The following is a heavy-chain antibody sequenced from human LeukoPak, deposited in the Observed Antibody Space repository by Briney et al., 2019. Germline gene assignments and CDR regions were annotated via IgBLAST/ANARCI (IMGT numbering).Heavy chain of an antibody. CDR3: ARGSGDSSGYYFSRVNYFDY. Sequence: SETLSLTCNVSGGSISSSSYYWGWIRQPPGKGLEWIGSIYYSGSTYYNPSLKGRVTISVDTSKNQFSLKLSSVTAADTAVYYCARGSGDSSGYYFSRVNYFDYWGQGTLVTVSS. CDR1: GGSISSSSYY. J-gene: IGHJ4*02. D-gene: IGHD3-22*01. CDR2: IYYSGST. V-gene: IGHV4-39*07.